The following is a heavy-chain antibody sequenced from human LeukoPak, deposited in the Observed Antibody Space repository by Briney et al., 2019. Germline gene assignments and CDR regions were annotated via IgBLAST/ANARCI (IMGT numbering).Heavy chain of an antibody. CDR2: IVVGSGNT. Sequence: SVKVSCKASGFTFTSSAMQWVRQARGQRLEWIGWIVVGSGNTNYAQKFQERVTITRDMSTSTAYMELSSLRSEDTAVYYCAAGPFRSGYPNWFDPWGQGTLVTVSS. CDR3: AAGPFRSGYPNWFDP. J-gene: IGHJ5*02. CDR1: GFTFTSSA. V-gene: IGHV1-58*02. D-gene: IGHD3-3*01.